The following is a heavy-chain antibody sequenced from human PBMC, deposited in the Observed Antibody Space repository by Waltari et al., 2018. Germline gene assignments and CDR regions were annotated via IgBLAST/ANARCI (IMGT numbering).Heavy chain of an antibody. CDR3: ARKAGSGYPYGPFYYDN. V-gene: IGHV3-74*01. Sequence: EVHLAESGGGVVQPGVSLRLSCTGSGFRFGDYWMHWVRQAPGKGLEWVSRINVDGGYISYGDSVKGRFTISRDNAKNTVFLQLNSLRADDTAVYFCARKAGSGYPYGPFYYDNWGQGTLVTVSS. CDR1: GFRFGDYW. D-gene: IGHD5-12*01. J-gene: IGHJ4*02. CDR2: INVDGGYI.